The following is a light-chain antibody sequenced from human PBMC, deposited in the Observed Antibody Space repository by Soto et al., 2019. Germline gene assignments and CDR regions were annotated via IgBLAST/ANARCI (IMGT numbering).Light chain of an antibody. V-gene: IGKV1-33*01. J-gene: IGKJ2*01. CDR1: QDISNY. CDR3: RQHDSLPPYT. CDR2: DAS. Sequence: DIQMTQSPSSLSASVGDRVTITCQASQDISNYLNWYQQKPGKAPKLLIYDASTLETGVPSRFSGSGSDTDYSSTINSRQSADVETYYYRQHDSLPPYTFGGGTKMKIK.